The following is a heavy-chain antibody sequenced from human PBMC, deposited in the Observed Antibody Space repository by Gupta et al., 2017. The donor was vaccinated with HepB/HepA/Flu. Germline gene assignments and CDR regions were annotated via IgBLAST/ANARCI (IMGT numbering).Heavy chain of an antibody. CDR3: ARGAGYYFDF. J-gene: IGHJ4*02. Sequence: DVQLVESGGGLVQPGGSLRLSCAASGFTFRSYWMYWVRQAPGKGLVWVSRVNNDGGSTTYADSVKGRFTISRDNAKNTLYLQMNSLRAEDTAVYYCARGAGYYFDFWGQGALVTVSS. CDR1: GFTFRSYW. V-gene: IGHV3-74*01. CDR2: VNNDGGST. D-gene: IGHD3-3*01.